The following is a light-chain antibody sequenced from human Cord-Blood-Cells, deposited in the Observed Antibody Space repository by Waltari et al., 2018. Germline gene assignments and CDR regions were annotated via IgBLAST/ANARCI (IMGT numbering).Light chain of an antibody. J-gene: IGKJ1*01. V-gene: IGKV3-20*01. Sequence: EIVLTQYPGTLSLSPGERATLPCRASQSVSSSDLAWYPQKPGQAPRLLIYGASSRATGIPDRFSGSGSGTDFTLTISRLEPEDFAVYYCQQYGSSPWTFGQGTKVEIK. CDR2: GAS. CDR1: QSVSSSD. CDR3: QQYGSSPWT.